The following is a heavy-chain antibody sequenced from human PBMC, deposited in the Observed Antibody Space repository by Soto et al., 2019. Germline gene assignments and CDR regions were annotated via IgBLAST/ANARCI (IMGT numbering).Heavy chain of an antibody. CDR1: GFTFTNAW. CDR3: TTDFAPDYYDSSGDDY. V-gene: IGHV3-15*01. D-gene: IGHD3-22*01. Sequence: EVQLVESGGGLVKPGGSLRLSCAASGFTFTNAWMSWVRQAPGKGLEWVGRIKSKIDDGITDYAAPVKGRFTISRDDSKNTLYLQMNSLKNDDTAVYYCTTDFAPDYYDSSGDDYWGQGTLVTVSS. J-gene: IGHJ4*02. CDR2: IKSKIDDGIT.